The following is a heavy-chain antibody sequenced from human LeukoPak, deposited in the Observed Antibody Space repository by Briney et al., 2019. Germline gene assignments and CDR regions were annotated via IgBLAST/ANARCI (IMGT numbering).Heavy chain of an antibody. CDR3: ARDRPGYSSGWYEYYYYGMDV. V-gene: IGHV1-18*01. D-gene: IGHD6-19*01. CDR1: GYTFTSYG. Sequence: ASVTVSCTASGYTFTSYGISWVRQAPGQGLEWMGWISAYNGNTNYAQKLQGRVTMTTDTSTSTAYMELRSLRSDDTAVYYCARDRPGYSSGWYEYYYYGMDVWGQGTTVTVSS. CDR2: ISAYNGNT. J-gene: IGHJ6*02.